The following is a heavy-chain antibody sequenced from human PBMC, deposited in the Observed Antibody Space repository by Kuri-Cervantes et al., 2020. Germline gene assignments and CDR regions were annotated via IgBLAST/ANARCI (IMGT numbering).Heavy chain of an antibody. CDR2: ISWNSNKI. CDR3: SLTTKYYFDS. D-gene: IGHD4-11*01. V-gene: IGHV3-9*01. J-gene: IGHJ4*02. Sequence: SLKISCVASGFTFDDYAMHWVRQVPGKGLEWGSGISWNSNKIGYADSVKGRFTISRDNAKNSLYLQLDSLRAEDAAVYYCSLTTKYYFDSWGQGTLVTVSS. CDR1: GFTFDDYA.